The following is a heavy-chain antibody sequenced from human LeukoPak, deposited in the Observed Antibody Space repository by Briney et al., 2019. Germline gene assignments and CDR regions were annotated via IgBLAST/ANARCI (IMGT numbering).Heavy chain of an antibody. J-gene: IGHJ2*01. V-gene: IGHV3-23*01. CDR3: AKVSRGVAVYWYFDL. D-gene: IGHD6-19*01. Sequence: PGGSLRLSCAASGFTFSSYAMSWVRQAPGKGLEWVSAISGSGGSTYYADSVKGRFTTSRDNSKNTLYLQMNSLRAEDTAVYYCAKVSRGVAVYWYFDLWGRGTLVTVSS. CDR1: GFTFSSYA. CDR2: ISGSGGST.